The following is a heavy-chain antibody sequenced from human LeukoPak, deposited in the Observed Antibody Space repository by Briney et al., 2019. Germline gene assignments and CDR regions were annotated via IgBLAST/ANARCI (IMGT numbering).Heavy chain of an antibody. D-gene: IGHD6-13*01. CDR1: GYTFTSYG. CDR2: ISAYNGNT. Sequence: ASVKVSCKASGYTFTSYGISWVRQAPGQGLEWMGWISAYNGNTNYAQKFQGRVTMTRNTSISTAYMELSSLRSEDTAVYYCARGNGYSSSWYPWDWFDPWGQGTLVTVSS. CDR3: ARGNGYSSSWYPWDWFDP. J-gene: IGHJ5*02. V-gene: IGHV1-18*04.